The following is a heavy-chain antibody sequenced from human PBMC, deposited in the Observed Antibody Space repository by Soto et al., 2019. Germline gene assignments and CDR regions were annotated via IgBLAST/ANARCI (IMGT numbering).Heavy chain of an antibody. J-gene: IGHJ4*02. V-gene: IGHV3-30*18. CDR2: ISYDGSNK. Sequence: PVGSLRLSCAASGFTFSSYGMHWVRQAPGKGLEWVAVISYDGSNKYYADSVKGRFTISRDNSKNTLYLQMNSLRAEDTAVYYCAKSWLSGSGSYLPSWGQGTLVTVSS. CDR3: AKSWLSGSGSYLPS. CDR1: GFTFSSYG. D-gene: IGHD3-10*01.